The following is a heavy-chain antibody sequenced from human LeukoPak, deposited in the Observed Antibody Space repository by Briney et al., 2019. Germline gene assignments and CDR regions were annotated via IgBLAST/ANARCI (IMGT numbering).Heavy chain of an antibody. CDR2: ISYDGSNK. V-gene: IGHV3-30-3*01. CDR1: GFTFSSYA. J-gene: IGHJ4*02. Sequence: GGSLRLSCAASGFTFSSYAMHWVRQAPGKGLEWVAVISYDGSNKYYADSVKGRFTISRDNSKNTLYLQMNSLRAEDTAVYYCARAIHQMYYFDYWGQGTLVTVSS. CDR3: ARAIHQMYYFDY.